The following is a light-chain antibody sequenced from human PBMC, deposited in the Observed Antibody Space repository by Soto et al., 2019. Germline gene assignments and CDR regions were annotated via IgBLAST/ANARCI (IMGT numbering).Light chain of an antibody. CDR2: KAS. CDR1: QTISSW. Sequence: DIQMTQSPSTLSGSVGDRVTITCRASQTISSWLAWYQQKPGKDPKLLIYKASTLKSGVPSRFSGSGSGTDFTLTISSLQPEDFATYYCQQYNSYSRFGQGTKVDI. CDR3: QQYNSYSR. J-gene: IGKJ1*01. V-gene: IGKV1-5*03.